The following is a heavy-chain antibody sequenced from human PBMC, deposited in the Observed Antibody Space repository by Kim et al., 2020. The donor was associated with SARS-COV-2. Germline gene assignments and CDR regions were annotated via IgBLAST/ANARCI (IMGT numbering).Heavy chain of an antibody. D-gene: IGHD3-16*01. V-gene: IGHV3-23*01. CDR3: AKANYDYVWGIHPGDV. CDR2: ISGSGVSA. CDR1: GFTFNKHA. Sequence: GGSLRLSCVASGFTFNKHAMNWVRQAPGKGLEWVSIISGSGVSAYYADSVRGRFTMSRDNSRNTIYVQMNSLTAEDTAVYYCAKANYDYVWGIHPGDVWGQGTTVTVSS. J-gene: IGHJ6*02.